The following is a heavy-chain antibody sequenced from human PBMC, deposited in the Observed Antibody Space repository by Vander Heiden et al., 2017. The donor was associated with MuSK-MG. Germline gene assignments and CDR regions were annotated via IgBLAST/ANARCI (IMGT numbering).Heavy chain of an antibody. D-gene: IGHD3-16*02. J-gene: IGHJ4*02. CDR3: ASGAPSYDYVWGSYRRDGGYFDY. Sequence: QLQLQESGPGLVKPSETLSLTCTVPGGSISSSGYYWGWIRQPPGKGLEWIGSIYYSGSTYYNPSLKSRVTISVDTSKNQFSLKLSSVTAADTAVYYCASGAPSYDYVWGSYRRDGGYFDYWGQGTLVTVSS. CDR2: IYYSGST. V-gene: IGHV4-39*01. CDR1: GGSISSSGYY.